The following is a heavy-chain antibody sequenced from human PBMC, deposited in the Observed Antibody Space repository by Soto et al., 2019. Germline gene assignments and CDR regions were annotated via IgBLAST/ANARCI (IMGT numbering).Heavy chain of an antibody. CDR3: ARVLTYCGGDCYSLGY. CDR2: IIPIFGSA. Sequence: QVQLVQSGAEVKKPGSSVKVSCKASGGTFSSYAISWVRQAPGQGLEWMGGIIPIFGSANYAQKFQGRVTITADESTSTAYMELSSLRSEDTAVYYCARVLTYCGGDCYSLGYWGQGTLVTVSS. V-gene: IGHV1-69*12. CDR1: GGTFSSYA. J-gene: IGHJ4*02. D-gene: IGHD2-21*02.